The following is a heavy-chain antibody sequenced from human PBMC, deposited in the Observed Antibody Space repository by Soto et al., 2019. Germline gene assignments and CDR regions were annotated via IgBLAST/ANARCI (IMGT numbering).Heavy chain of an antibody. CDR2: ISYDGSNK. CDR1: GFTFSSYG. J-gene: IGHJ4*01. CDR3: AKXKXXXXXXDX. Sequence: GGSLRLSCAASGFTFSSYGMHWVRQAPGKGLEWVAVISYDGSNKYYADSVKGRFTISRDNSKNTLYLQMNSLRAEDTAVYYCAKXKXXXXXXDXWXXGTLVTVXS. V-gene: IGHV3-30*18.